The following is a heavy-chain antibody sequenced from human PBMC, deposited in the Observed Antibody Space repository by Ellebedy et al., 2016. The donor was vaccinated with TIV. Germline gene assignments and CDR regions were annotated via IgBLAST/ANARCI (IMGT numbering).Heavy chain of an antibody. D-gene: IGHD4-23*01. CDR1: GFTFDDYA. Sequence: SLKISXAASGFTFDDYAMHWVRQAPGKGLEWVSGISWNSGSIGYADSVKGRFTISRDNAKNSLYLQMNSLRAEDTALYYCAKVGGGNSYFDYWGQGTLVTVSS. V-gene: IGHV3-9*01. CDR2: ISWNSGSI. J-gene: IGHJ4*02. CDR3: AKVGGGNSYFDY.